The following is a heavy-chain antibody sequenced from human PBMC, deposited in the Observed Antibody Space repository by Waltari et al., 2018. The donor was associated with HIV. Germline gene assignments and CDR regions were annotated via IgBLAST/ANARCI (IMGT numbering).Heavy chain of an antibody. J-gene: IGHJ4*02. CDR2: IHYSGAT. D-gene: IGHD2-15*01. CDR3: AREYSSFDF. V-gene: IGHV4-59*01. Sequence: QVQLQESGPRLLQPSEALSLTCTVSGGSISNYYWHWIRQPPGKGLEGVGYIHYSGATSYNPALQSRVTASVDTPKSQFSLRLDSVTAADTAVYYCAREYSSFDFWGQGILVTVSS. CDR1: GGSISNYY.